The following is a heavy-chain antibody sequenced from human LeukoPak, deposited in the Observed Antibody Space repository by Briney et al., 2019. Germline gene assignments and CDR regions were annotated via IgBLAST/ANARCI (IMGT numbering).Heavy chain of an antibody. J-gene: IGHJ6*03. CDR2: ISAYNGNT. CDR1: GYTFTSYG. CDR3: ARGSGSSNYYYYYYMDV. V-gene: IGHV1-18*01. D-gene: IGHD6-6*01. Sequence: GASVKVSCKASGYTFTSYGISWVRQAPGQGLEWMGWISAYNGNTNYAQKLQGRVIMTTDTSTSTAYMELRSLRSDDTAVYYCARGSGSSNYYYYYYMDVWGKGTTVTVSS.